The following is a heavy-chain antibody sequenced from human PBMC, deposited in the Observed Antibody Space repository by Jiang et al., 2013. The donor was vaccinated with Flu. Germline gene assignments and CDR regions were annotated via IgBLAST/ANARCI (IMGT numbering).Heavy chain of an antibody. CDR1: GGSIGSYH. J-gene: IGHJ5*01. CDR2: ISFSGST. Sequence: KPSETLSLTCTVSGGSIGSYHWSWVRQSPGKGLEWIGYISFSGSTNYNPSLKSRVTISVDTSKNQFSLKLSSVTAADTAVYYCASQGAYGDYGDSWGQGTLVTVSS. CDR3: ASQGAYGDYGDS. D-gene: IGHD4-17*01. V-gene: IGHV4-59*13.